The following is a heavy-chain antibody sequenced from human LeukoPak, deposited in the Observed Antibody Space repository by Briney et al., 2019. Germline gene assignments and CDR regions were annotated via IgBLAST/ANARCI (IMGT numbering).Heavy chain of an antibody. CDR1: GFTFSDYY. CDR3: ARDQSGYCSGGSCYSFGMDV. Sequence: GGSLRLSCAASGFTFSDYYMSWIRQAPGKGLEWVSYISSSGSTIYYADSVKGRFTISRDNAKNSLYLRMNSLRAEDTAVYYCARDQSGYCSGGSCYSFGMDVWGQGTTVTVSS. D-gene: IGHD2-15*01. J-gene: IGHJ6*02. CDR2: ISSSGSTI. V-gene: IGHV3-11*01.